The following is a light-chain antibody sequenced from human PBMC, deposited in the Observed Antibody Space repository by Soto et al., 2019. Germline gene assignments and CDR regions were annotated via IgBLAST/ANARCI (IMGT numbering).Light chain of an antibody. Sequence: DIQMTQSPSSLSASVGDRITITCRASQGIRSDVGWYQQKPGKVPKRLIYAAFNLQSGVPSRFSASGSWAEYTLTISSLQPEDFATYYCLQHNTYPLTFGGGTKVEI. CDR2: AAF. V-gene: IGKV1-17*01. J-gene: IGKJ4*01. CDR3: LQHNTYPLT. CDR1: QGIRSD.